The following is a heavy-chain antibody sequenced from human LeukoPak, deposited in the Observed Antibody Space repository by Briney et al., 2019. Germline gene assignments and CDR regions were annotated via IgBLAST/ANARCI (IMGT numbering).Heavy chain of an antibody. CDR3: ARDLNWETY. CDR1: GFTFSDYY. V-gene: IGHV3-74*01. D-gene: IGHD1-1*01. J-gene: IGHJ4*02. Sequence: TGGSLRLSCAASGFTFSDYYMSWIRQAPGKGLVWVSRINNDGSSTSYADSVKGRFTISRDNAKNSLYLQMNSLRAEDTAVYYCARDLNWETYWGQGTLVTVSS. CDR2: INNDGSST.